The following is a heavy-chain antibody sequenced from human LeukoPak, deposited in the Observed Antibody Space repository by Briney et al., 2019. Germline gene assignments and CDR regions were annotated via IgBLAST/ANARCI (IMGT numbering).Heavy chain of an antibody. V-gene: IGHV3-23*01. Sequence: GGSLRLSCAASGFTFSSYAMSWVRQAPGKGLEWVSAISGGGVAIYYADSVKGRFTISRDNSKNTLYLQMNSLRAEDTAVYYCAKDGFDYYDSSGYYYFNYWGQGTLVTVSS. J-gene: IGHJ4*02. CDR1: GFTFSSYA. D-gene: IGHD3-22*01. CDR3: AKDGFDYYDSSGYYYFNY. CDR2: ISGGGVAI.